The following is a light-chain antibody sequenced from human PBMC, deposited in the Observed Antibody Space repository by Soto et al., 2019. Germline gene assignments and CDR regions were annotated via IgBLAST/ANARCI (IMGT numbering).Light chain of an antibody. V-gene: IGKV3-11*01. J-gene: IGKJ2*01. CDR1: QSVSSY. CDR3: QLRSNWPPKYT. Sequence: EIVLTQSPATLSLSPGERATLSCRASQSVSSYLAWYQQTPGQAPRLLIYDSSNRATGIPARFSGSGSGTDFTITISSLEPEDFAVYYCQLRSNWPPKYTFGQGTKLEIK. CDR2: DSS.